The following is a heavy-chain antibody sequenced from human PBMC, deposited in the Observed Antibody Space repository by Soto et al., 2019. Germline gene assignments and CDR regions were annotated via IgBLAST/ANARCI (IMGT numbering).Heavy chain of an antibody. J-gene: IGHJ5*02. CDR2: IWYDGSNK. CDR3: ARDSRYYDFWSGYYDNWFDP. Sequence: LRLSCAASGFTFSSYGMHWVRQAPGKGLEWVAVIWYDGSNKYYADSVKGRFTISRDNSKNTLYLQMNSLRAEDTAVYYCARDSRYYDFWSGYYDNWFDPWGQGTMVTVYS. CDR1: GFTFSSYG. D-gene: IGHD3-3*01. V-gene: IGHV3-33*01.